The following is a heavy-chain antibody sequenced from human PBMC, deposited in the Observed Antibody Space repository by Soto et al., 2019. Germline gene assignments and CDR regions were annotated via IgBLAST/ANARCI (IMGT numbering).Heavy chain of an antibody. CDR3: GVVPVEVYFDP. Sequence: PGGSMRLSCAASGFNFSSYSMNWVRQAPGKGLEWVSYITSSGETAYYADSVKGRFTISRDNAKNSVHLQMNSLRVEDTAMYYCGVVPVEVYFDPWGQGTPVTVSS. J-gene: IGHJ5*02. D-gene: IGHD2-15*01. CDR1: GFNFSSYS. V-gene: IGHV3-48*04. CDR2: ITSSGETA.